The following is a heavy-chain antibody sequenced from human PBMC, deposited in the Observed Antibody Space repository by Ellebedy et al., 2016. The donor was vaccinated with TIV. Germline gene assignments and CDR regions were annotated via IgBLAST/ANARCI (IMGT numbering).Heavy chain of an antibody. V-gene: IGHV1-69*13. J-gene: IGHJ4*02. D-gene: IGHD6-19*01. CDR2: VIAIFGTT. CDR1: GATFSGSA. Sequence: SAKVSCKASGATFSGSAISWVRQAPGLGLEWIGGVIAIFGTTKYAQKFQGRVTITADQLTTTSHMELSDLRFEDTAIYYCARHIGYSNGPSEYWGQGSLVTVSS. CDR3: ARHIGYSNGPSEY.